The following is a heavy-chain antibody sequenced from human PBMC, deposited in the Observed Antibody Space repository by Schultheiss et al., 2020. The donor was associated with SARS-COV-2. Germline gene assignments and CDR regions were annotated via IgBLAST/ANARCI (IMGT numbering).Heavy chain of an antibody. CDR2: IYSGGST. Sequence: GGSLRLSCAASGFTFSSYAMSWVRQAPGKGLEWVSVIYSGGSTYYADSVKGRFTISRDNSKNTLYLQMNSLRAEDTAVYYCARASGGSYFGQFDYWGQGTLVTVSS. D-gene: IGHD1-26*01. J-gene: IGHJ4*02. CDR3: ARASGGSYFGQFDY. V-gene: IGHV3-66*01. CDR1: GFTFSSYA.